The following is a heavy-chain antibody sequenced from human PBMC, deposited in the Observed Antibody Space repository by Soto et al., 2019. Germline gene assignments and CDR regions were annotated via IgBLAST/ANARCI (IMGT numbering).Heavy chain of an antibody. D-gene: IGHD2-15*01. Sequence: EVQLVESGGGLVQRGGSLRLSCAASGFTFGIYSMNWVRQAPGKGLEWISYINGSSSTMYYADSVKGRFIISRAYADNSLYLQMNSLGDAVTAVYYCARGDRFRCSGDRCFCDGLFLSWGQGTLVTVSS. CDR2: INGSSSTM. CDR3: ARGDRFRCSGDRCFCDGLFLS. CDR1: GFTFGIYS. J-gene: IGHJ5*02. V-gene: IGHV3-48*02.